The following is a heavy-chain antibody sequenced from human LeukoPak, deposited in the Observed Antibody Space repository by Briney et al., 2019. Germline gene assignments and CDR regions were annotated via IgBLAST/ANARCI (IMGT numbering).Heavy chain of an antibody. CDR3: ARGQVYDSSGYYYVGEYFDY. J-gene: IGHJ4*02. CDR1: GGSISSYY. D-gene: IGHD3-22*01. Sequence: PSETLSLTCTVSGGSISSYYWSWIRQPAGKGPEWIGRIYTSGNTKYNPSLKSRATMSVDTSKNQFSLKLSSVTAADTAVYYCARGQVYDSSGYYYVGEYFDYWGQGTLVTVSS. CDR2: IYTSGNT. V-gene: IGHV4-4*07.